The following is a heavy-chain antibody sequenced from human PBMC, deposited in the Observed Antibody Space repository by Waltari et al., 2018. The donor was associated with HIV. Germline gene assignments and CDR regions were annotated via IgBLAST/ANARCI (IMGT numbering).Heavy chain of an antibody. Sequence: VRLVESGGGVIQPGGALTLSWDASGFTFSSFGLHWVPQAPGRGLKGLGLFRFIGTEENNLESSKARFIISRDNSNNTLLLQMTDLTMGDTAIYYCAKDFKSRAVDPSFVDSWGQGTLLTVSS. V-gene: IGHV3-30*02. D-gene: IGHD3-10*01. CDR2: FRFIGTEE. CDR3: AKDFKSRAVDPSFVDS. J-gene: IGHJ5*02. CDR1: GFTFSSFG.